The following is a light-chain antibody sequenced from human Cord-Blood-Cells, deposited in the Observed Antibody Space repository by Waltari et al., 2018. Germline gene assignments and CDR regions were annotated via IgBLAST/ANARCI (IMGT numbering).Light chain of an antibody. CDR2: LGS. CDR3: MQALQTPPT. V-gene: IGKV2-28*01. J-gene: IGKJ4*01. Sequence: DIVMTQSPLSLPVTPGAPASIPCRSSQSLLHSNGYNYLDWYLQKPVQSPQLLIYLGSNRASGGPDRFSGSGSGTDFTLKISRVEAEDVGVYYCMQALQTPPTFGGGTKVEIK. CDR1: QSLLHSNGYNY.